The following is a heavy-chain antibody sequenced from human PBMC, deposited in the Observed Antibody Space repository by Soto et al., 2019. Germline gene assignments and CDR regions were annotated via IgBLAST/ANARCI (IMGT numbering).Heavy chain of an antibody. Sequence: QVQLQESGPGLVKPSETLSLTCTVSGDSISSYYWSWIRQPPGKGLEWIGYIYYIGGTNYSPSLKSRVTISVDTSKNQFSLKLSSVTAADTAVYYCARRRSYGDSDYWGQGTLVTVSS. J-gene: IGHJ4*02. CDR3: ARRRSYGDSDY. V-gene: IGHV4-59*08. D-gene: IGHD4-17*01. CDR1: GDSISSYY. CDR2: IYYIGGT.